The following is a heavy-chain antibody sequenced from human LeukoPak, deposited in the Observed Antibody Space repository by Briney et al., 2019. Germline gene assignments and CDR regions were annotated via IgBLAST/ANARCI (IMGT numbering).Heavy chain of an antibody. J-gene: IGHJ4*02. CDR1: GYTFSRHG. CDR2: VSGYNGNT. CDR3: AKDIHPRLDSGASCCFDY. D-gene: IGHD3-22*01. V-gene: IGHV1-18*01. Sequence: GASVKVSCKTSGYTFSRHGITWVRQAPGQGLEWMGWVSGYNGNTNYAQNVQGRVTMTTDTSTNTAYMELRSLRSDDTAVYYCAKDIHPRLDSGASCCFDYWGQGTPVTVSS.